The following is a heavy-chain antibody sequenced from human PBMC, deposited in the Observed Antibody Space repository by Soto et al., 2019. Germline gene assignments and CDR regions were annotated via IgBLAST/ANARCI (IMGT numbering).Heavy chain of an antibody. V-gene: IGHV4-61*01. CDR2: IYYSGST. CDR1: GGSVSSGSYY. J-gene: IGHJ4*02. CDR3: ARSDGRY. Sequence: SETLSLTCTVSGGSVSSGSYYWSWIRQPPGKGLEWIGYIYYSGSTNYNPSLKSRVTISVDTSKNQFSLKLSSVTAADTAVYYRARSDGRYWGQGTLVTVSS.